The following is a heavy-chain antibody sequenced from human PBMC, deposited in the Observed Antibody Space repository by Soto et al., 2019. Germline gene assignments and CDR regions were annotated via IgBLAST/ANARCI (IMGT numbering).Heavy chain of an antibody. CDR1: RDTFTSYY. J-gene: IGHJ5*02. CDR3: ARSSGGNFGRXMKGTNWFAP. Sequence: AASVKVSCKAPRDTFTSYYINWVRQAPGQGLEWMGVINPHGGSTAYAQKFKGRVTLTRDTSASTVYMEVSSLTSEDTAMYYCARSSGGNFGRXMKGTNWFAPWGQGTLVTVSS. V-gene: IGHV1-46*01. D-gene: IGHD3-16*01. CDR2: INPHGGST.